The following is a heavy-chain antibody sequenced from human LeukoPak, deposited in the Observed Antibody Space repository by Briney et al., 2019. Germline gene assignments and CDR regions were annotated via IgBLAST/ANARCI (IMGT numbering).Heavy chain of an antibody. Sequence: SETLSLTCAVYGGSFSGYYWSWIRQPPGKGLEWIGEINHSGSTNYNPSLKSRVTISVDTSKNQFSLKLSSVTAADTAVYYCARGLWSGPFDYWGQGTLVTVSS. V-gene: IGHV4-34*01. J-gene: IGHJ4*02. CDR2: INHSGST. D-gene: IGHD3-3*01. CDR3: ARGLWSGPFDY. CDR1: GGSFSGYY.